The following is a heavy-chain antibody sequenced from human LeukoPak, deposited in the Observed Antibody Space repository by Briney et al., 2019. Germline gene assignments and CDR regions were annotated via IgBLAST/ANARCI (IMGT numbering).Heavy chain of an antibody. Sequence: SVKVSCKASGYIFTSFGISWVRQAPGQGLEWMGGIIPIFGTANYAQKFQGRVTITADKSTSTAYMELSSLRSEDTAVYYCARGILWWNHAFDIWGQGTMVTVSS. CDR3: ARGILWWNHAFDI. D-gene: IGHD2-21*01. J-gene: IGHJ3*02. V-gene: IGHV1-69*06. CDR1: GYIFTSFG. CDR2: IIPIFGTA.